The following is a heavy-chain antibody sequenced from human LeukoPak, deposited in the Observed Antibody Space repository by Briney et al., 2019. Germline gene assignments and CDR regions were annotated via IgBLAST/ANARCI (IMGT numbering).Heavy chain of an antibody. V-gene: IGHV4-39*01. CDR2: IYYSGST. D-gene: IGHD2-8*01. CDR1: GGSISSGNYY. CDR3: ARHLKIKGVTHVPYYFGH. Sequence: PSETLSLTCTVSGGSISSGNYYWSWIRQHPGKGLEWIGTIYYSGSTYYNPSLKSRVTISVDSSKNQLSLKLTSVTAADTAVYYCARHLKIKGVTHVPYYFGHWGQGTLVIVSS. J-gene: IGHJ4*02.